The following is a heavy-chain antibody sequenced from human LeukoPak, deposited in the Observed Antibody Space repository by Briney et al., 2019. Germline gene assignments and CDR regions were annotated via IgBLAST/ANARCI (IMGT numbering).Heavy chain of an antibody. CDR1: GFTFNKSP. CDR2: IGDAGDT. J-gene: IGHJ4*02. Sequence: PGRSLRLSCAASGFTFNKSPMSWVRQAPGKGLEWVSAIGDAGDTKYADSVKGRFTISRDNSRNTLYLQLNSLTVEDTAIYYCGRDWKLDFWGPGTLVTVSS. D-gene: IGHD1-1*01. CDR3: GRDWKLDF. V-gene: IGHV3-23*01.